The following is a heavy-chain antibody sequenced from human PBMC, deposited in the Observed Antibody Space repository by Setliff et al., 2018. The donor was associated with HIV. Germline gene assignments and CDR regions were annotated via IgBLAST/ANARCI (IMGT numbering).Heavy chain of an antibody. CDR1: GYTFTSYY. J-gene: IGHJ4*02. CDR2: LNPSGDST. D-gene: IGHD1-26*01. CDR3: ARGWEGGMDY. Sequence: GASVKVSCKASGYTFTSYYVHWVRQAPGQGLEWMGILNPSGDSTAYAQKFQGRVTMTRDTSTSTVYMELSSLKSDDTAVYYCARGWEGGMDYWGQGTLVTVSS. V-gene: IGHV1-46*01.